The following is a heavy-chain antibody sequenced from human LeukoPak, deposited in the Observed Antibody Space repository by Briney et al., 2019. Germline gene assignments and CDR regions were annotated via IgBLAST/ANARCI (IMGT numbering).Heavy chain of an antibody. CDR1: GFTFSSYS. V-gene: IGHV3-23*01. CDR2: ISGSGGST. Sequence: PGGSLRLSCAASGFTFSSYSMNWVRQAPGKGLEWVSAISGSGGSTYYEDSVKGRFTISRDNSKNTLYLQMNSLRAEDTAVYYCAKGGTSRFDYWGQGTLVTVSP. J-gene: IGHJ4*02. CDR3: AKGGTSRFDY. D-gene: IGHD3-16*01.